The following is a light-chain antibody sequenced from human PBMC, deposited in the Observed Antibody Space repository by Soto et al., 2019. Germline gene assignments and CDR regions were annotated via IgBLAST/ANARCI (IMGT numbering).Light chain of an antibody. J-gene: IGKJ1*01. CDR1: QSVINNY. Sequence: VLTQSPGILYLSPGERATLSCRASQSVINNYLAWYQQKPGQAPKLLISGAYSRASGIPDWFSGSGSGTDFTLTINRLEPEDFAVYYCQQYGTSPRTFGQGTKVEIK. CDR2: GAY. V-gene: IGKV3-20*01. CDR3: QQYGTSPRT.